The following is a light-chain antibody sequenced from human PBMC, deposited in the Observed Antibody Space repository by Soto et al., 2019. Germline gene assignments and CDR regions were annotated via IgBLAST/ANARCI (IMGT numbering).Light chain of an antibody. V-gene: IGKV1-12*01. CDR1: QGISNW. CDR3: QQANSFPFT. CDR2: AAS. Sequence: DIQMTQSPSSVSASVGDTVTITCRASQGISNWLAWYQQKPGKAPRLLIYAASRLESGVPSRFSGSGSGTDFTLTISSLQPEDFATYYCQQANSFPFTFGPGTRVDIK. J-gene: IGKJ3*01.